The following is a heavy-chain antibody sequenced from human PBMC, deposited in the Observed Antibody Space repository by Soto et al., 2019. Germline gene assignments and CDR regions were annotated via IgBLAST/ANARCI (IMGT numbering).Heavy chain of an antibody. CDR1: GGTFSSYT. Sequence: ASVKVSCKASGGTFSSYTISWVRQAPGQGLEWMGRIIPILGIANYAQKFQGRVTITADKSTSTAYMELSSLRSEDTAVYYCARVGDGYNFGDFDYWGQGTLVTVSS. V-gene: IGHV1-69*02. CDR3: ARVGDGYNFGDFDY. CDR2: IIPILGIA. D-gene: IGHD5-12*01. J-gene: IGHJ4*02.